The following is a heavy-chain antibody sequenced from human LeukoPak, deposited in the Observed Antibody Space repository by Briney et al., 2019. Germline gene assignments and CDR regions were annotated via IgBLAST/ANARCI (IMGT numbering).Heavy chain of an antibody. CDR3: VRCRGTTVLTRFDN. CDR2: IYSNGST. J-gene: IGHJ4*02. V-gene: IGHV4-4*07. Sequence: PSETLSLTCTVSGGSISNYYWSWIRQPAAKGLEWIGRIYSNGSTNYNPSLKSRVTMTVDTSKNQFSVNLTSVTAADTAVYYCVRCRGTTVLTRFDNWGQGTLVTVSS. CDR1: GGSISNYY. D-gene: IGHD1-1*01.